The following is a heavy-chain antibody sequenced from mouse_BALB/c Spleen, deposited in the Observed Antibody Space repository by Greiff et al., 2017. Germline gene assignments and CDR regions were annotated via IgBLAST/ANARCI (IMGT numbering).Heavy chain of an antibody. V-gene: IGHV2-9*02. CDR1: GFSLTSYG. CDR2: IWAGGST. J-gene: IGHJ4*01. CDR3: ASFTTATYYAMDY. Sequence: QVQLKESGPGLVAPSQSLSITCTVSGFSLTSYGVHWVRQPPGKGLEWLGVIWAGGSTNYNSALMSRLSISKDNSKSQVFLKMNSLQTDDTAMYYCASFTTATYYAMDYWGQGTSVTVSS. D-gene: IGHD1-2*01.